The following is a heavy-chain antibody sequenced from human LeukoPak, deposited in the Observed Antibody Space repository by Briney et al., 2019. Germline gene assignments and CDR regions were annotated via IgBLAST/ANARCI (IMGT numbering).Heavy chain of an antibody. CDR3: ARPSFTQGSYFDY. J-gene: IGHJ4*02. V-gene: IGHV3-7*01. D-gene: IGHD2-15*01. Sequence: GGSLRLSCAASGFTFITYWMGWVRQAPGKGLEWVANIRHDGGETYYVGSVKGRFTISRDNAKNSLYLQMNSLSAEDTAVYYCARPSFTQGSYFDYWGQGTLVTVSS. CDR2: IRHDGGET. CDR1: GFTFITYW.